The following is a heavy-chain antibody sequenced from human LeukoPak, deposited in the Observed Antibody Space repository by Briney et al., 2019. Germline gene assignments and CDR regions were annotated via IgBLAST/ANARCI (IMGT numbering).Heavy chain of an antibody. CDR1: GDSVSSNSAA. CDR2: TYYRSKWFN. CDR3: ARGYSSSIDY. V-gene: IGHV6-1*01. D-gene: IGHD6-13*01. J-gene: IGHJ4*02. Sequence: SQTLSLTCALSGDSVSSNSAAWNWIRQSPSRGIEWLGRTYYRSKWFNDYAVSVKSRITITPDTSKNQFSLQLNSVTPEDTDVYYCARGYSSSIDYWGQGTLVTVSS.